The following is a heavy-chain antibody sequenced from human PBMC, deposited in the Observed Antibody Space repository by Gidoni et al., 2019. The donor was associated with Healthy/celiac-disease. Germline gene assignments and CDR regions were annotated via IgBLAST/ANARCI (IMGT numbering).Heavy chain of an antibody. D-gene: IGHD6-13*01. CDR1: GLHFSSFA. Sequence: EVQLLESGGGLVQPGGSLRLSGAGSGLHFSSFAMSWVRQAPAKGLEWVSAISGSGGSTYYAASVKGRFTISRDNSKNTVFLQMNRLKAEDTAVYYCADSTSWYCTYWGQGTLVTVSS. CDR3: ADSTSWYCTY. CDR2: ISGSGGST. J-gene: IGHJ4*02. V-gene: IGHV3-23*01.